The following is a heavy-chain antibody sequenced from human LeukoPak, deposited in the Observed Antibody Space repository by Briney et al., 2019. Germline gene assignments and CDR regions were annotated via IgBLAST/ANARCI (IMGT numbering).Heavy chain of an antibody. Sequence: GASAKVSCKASGYTFTSYDINWVRQATGQGLEWMGWMNPNSGNTGYAQKFQGRVTMTRNTSISTAYMELSSLRSEDTAVYYCARGHYDYVWGSYRPSSDYWGQGTLVTVSS. CDR3: ARGHYDYVWGSYRPSSDY. V-gene: IGHV1-8*01. J-gene: IGHJ4*02. CDR1: GYTFTSYD. CDR2: MNPNSGNT. D-gene: IGHD3-16*02.